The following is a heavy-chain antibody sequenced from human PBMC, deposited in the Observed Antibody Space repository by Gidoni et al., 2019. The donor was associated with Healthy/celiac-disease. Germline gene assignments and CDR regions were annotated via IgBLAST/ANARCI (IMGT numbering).Heavy chain of an antibody. V-gene: IGHV4-34*01. CDR2: INHSGST. CDR3: ARVGSGYIFFDY. J-gene: IGHJ4*02. CDR1: GGSFSGYY. D-gene: IGHD3-22*01. Sequence: QAQLQQWGAGLLKPSETLSLTCAVYGGSFSGYYWSWIRQPPGKGLEWIGEINHSGSTNYNPSLKSRVTISVDTSKNQFSLKLSSVTAADTAVYYCARVGSGYIFFDYWGQGTLVTVSS.